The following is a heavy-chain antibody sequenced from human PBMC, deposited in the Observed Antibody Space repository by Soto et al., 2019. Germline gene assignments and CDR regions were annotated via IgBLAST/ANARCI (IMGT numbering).Heavy chain of an antibody. CDR2: ISYDGSDK. CDR1: GFSFSSYD. J-gene: IGHJ3*02. Sequence: QVHLVESGGGVVQPGRSLRLSCAASGFSFSSYDMHWVRQAPGKGLEWVAMISYDGSDKYFSDSVKGRLTISRDNSKNTVSLEMNSLRTKDTAAYYCANRVPSPTQHAFDIWGQGTMVTVSS. V-gene: IGHV3-30*18. CDR3: ANRVPSPTQHAFDI.